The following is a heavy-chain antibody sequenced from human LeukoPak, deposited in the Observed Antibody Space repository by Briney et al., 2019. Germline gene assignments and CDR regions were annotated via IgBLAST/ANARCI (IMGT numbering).Heavy chain of an antibody. CDR1: GFTVSSNY. J-gene: IGHJ4*02. CDR3: AITFLSSSRSFHY. Sequence: PGGSLRLSCAASGFTVSSNYMSWVRQAPGKGLEWVSVIYSGGGTYYADSVRGRFTISRDNFKNTLYLQMNSLRAEDTAVYYCAITFLSSSRSFHYWGQGTLVTVSS. V-gene: IGHV3-53*01. CDR2: IYSGGGT. D-gene: IGHD2-2*01.